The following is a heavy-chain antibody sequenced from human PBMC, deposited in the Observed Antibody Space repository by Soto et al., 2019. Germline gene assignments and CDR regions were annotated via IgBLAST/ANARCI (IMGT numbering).Heavy chain of an antibody. CDR3: ATKLAGHNPFDD. J-gene: IGHJ4*02. CDR1: GFTFSTYP. V-gene: IGHV3-23*01. Sequence: EVQLLESGGGLVQPGGSLRLSCAASGFTFSTYPMSWVRQAPGKGLERVSGISTDGGDTPYADSVKGRFTISRDNSKNMLYLQLNSLRVEDTAIYYCATKLAGHNPFDDWGQGTLVTVSS. D-gene: IGHD6-19*01. CDR2: ISTDGGDT.